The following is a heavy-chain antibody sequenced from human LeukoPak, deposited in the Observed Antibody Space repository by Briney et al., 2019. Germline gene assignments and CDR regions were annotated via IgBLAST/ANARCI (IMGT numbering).Heavy chain of an antibody. CDR1: GGTFSSYA. D-gene: IGHD1-7*01. J-gene: IGHJ4*02. Sequence: SVKVSCKASGGTFSSYAISWVRQAPGQGLEWMGGIIPIFGTANYAQKFQGRVTITADESTSTAYMELSSLRSEDTAVYYCARQPGITGTDGDYWGQGTLVTVSS. V-gene: IGHV1-69*13. CDR2: IIPIFGTA. CDR3: ARQPGITGTDGDY.